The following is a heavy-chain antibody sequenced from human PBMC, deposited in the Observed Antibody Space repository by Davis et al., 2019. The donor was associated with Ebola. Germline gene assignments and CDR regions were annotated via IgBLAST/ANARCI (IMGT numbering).Heavy chain of an antibody. J-gene: IGHJ6*02. CDR1: GGSISSSSYY. CDR2: INHSGST. CDR3: ARGIRGYGNRVYYYYGMDV. D-gene: IGHD5-18*01. V-gene: IGHV4-39*07. Sequence: MPSETLSLTCTVPGGSISSSSYYWSWIRQPPGKGLEWIGEINHSGSTNYNPSLKSRVTISVDTSKNQFSLKLSSVTAADTAVYYCARGIRGYGNRVYYYYGMDVWGQGTTVTVSS.